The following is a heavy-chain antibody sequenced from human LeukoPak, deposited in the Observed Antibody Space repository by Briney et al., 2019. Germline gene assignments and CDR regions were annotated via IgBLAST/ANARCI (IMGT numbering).Heavy chain of an antibody. V-gene: IGHV1-69*01. J-gene: IGHJ6*03. Sequence: SVKVSCKASGGTFSSYAISWVRQAPGQGLEWMGGIIPIFGTANYAQKFQGRVTITADESTSTAYMELSSLRSEDTAVYYCVSSTSPIPYYYYYMDVRGKGTTVTVSS. D-gene: IGHD2-2*01. CDR2: IIPIFGTA. CDR1: GGTFSSYA. CDR3: VSSTSPIPYYYYYMDV.